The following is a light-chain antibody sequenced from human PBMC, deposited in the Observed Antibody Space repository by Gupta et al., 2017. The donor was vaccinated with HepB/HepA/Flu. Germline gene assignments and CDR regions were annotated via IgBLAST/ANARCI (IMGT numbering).Light chain of an antibody. CDR1: TGDVTRDHR. CDR2: QTS. J-gene: IGLJ2*01. Sequence: QAVVTQEPSLTESPGGTVTLTCGPSTGDVTRDHRLTWNQQKPGQAPRTLLSQTSNRNSWTPARFSGSLLGGKAALTLSGAQSEDEAEYYCWLIYSGVGEVFCGGTKLTVL. V-gene: IGLV7-46*01. CDR3: WLIYSGVGEV.